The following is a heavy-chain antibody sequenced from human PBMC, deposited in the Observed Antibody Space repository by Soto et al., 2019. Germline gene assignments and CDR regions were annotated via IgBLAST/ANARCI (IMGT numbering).Heavy chain of an antibody. D-gene: IGHD3-22*01. CDR1: GLTFISLA. CDR3: VNVGEGREGYYSYCMDV. J-gene: IGHJ6*03. Sequence: PWGSRELSGAPFGLTFISLAITGSAKAQGKGLEWGQIFSGRGVIKYYADSVKGRFTISRGNSKNTLYLQMSSLRAEDTAVHYCVNVGEGREGYYSYCMDVWGKGTTVPVSS. CDR2: FSGRGVIK. V-gene: IGHV3-23*01.